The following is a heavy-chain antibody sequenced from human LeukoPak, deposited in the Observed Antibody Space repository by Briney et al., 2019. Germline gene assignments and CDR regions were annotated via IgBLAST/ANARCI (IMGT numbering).Heavy chain of an antibody. CDR3: AKDLEGSWYYFDY. V-gene: IGHV3-23*01. CDR1: GFTFSGFW. D-gene: IGHD6-13*01. Sequence: PGGSLRLSCAVSGFTFSGFWMSWSRQAPGKGLEWVSAISGSGGSTYYADSVKGRFTISRDNSKNTLYLQMNSLRAEDTAVYYCAKDLEGSWYYFDYWGQGTLVTVSS. J-gene: IGHJ4*02. CDR2: ISGSGGST.